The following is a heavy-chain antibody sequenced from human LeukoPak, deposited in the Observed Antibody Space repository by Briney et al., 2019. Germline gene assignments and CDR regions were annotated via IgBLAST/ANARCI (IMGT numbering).Heavy chain of an antibody. CDR1: GGSISSYY. CDR3: ARDRIAVYGYYYYYMDV. J-gene: IGHJ6*03. V-gene: IGHV4-59*01. CDR2: IYYSGST. D-gene: IGHD6-19*01. Sequence: SETLSLTCTVSGGSISSYYWSWIRQPPGKGLEWIGYIYYSGSTNYNPSLKSRVTISVDTSKNQFSLKLSSVTAADTAVYYCARDRIAVYGYYYYYMDVWGKGTTVTVSS.